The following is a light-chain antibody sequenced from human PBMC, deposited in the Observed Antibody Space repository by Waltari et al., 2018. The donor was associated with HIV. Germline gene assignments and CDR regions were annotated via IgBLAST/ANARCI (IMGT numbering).Light chain of an antibody. CDR2: KDT. V-gene: IGLV3-25*03. CDR1: ALATQH. J-gene: IGLJ2*01. CDR3: QSADNTGTSVV. Sequence: SYDLTQPLSVSVSPGQTARLICSADALATQHTFWYQQKPAQASVVVIYKDTRRPSGIPERFSGSSSGTIVTLTISGVQAEDEAVYYCQSADNTGTSVVFGGGTKLTVL.